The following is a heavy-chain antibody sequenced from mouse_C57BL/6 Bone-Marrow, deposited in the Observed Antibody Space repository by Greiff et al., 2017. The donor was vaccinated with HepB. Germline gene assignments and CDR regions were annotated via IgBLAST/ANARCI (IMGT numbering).Heavy chain of an antibody. Sequence: EVQLVESGPVLVKPGASVKMSCKASGYTFTDYYMNWVKQSHGKSLEWIGVINPYNGGTSYNQKFKGKATLTVDKSSSTAYMELNSLTSEDSAVYYCARWDPSYAMDYWGQGTSVTVSS. CDR2: INPYNGGT. V-gene: IGHV1-19*01. D-gene: IGHD4-1*01. CDR3: ARWDPSYAMDY. J-gene: IGHJ4*01. CDR1: GYTFTDYY.